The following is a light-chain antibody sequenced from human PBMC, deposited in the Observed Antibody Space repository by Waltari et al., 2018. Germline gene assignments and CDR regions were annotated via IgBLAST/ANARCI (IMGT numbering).Light chain of an antibody. J-gene: IGKJ4*01. CDR2: AAS. Sequence: DIQMTQSPSSLSASVGDRVTITCRASQDISNYLARFQQKPGKAPKSLISAASSLQSGVPSKFSGSGSGTDFTLTISSLQAEDFATYYCQQYNSYPLTFGGGTKVEIK. V-gene: IGKV1-16*02. CDR3: QQYNSYPLT. CDR1: QDISNY.